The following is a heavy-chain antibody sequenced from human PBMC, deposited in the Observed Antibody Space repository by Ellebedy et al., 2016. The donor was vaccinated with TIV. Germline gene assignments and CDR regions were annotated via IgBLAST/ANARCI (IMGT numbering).Heavy chain of an antibody. V-gene: IGHV3-74*01. J-gene: IGHJ3*01. CDR2: IKTDGSTI. D-gene: IGHD3-22*01. Sequence: GESLKISXAASGFTFSSYWMHWVRQAPGKGLVWVSRIKTDGSTINYADSVKGRFTISRDNAKNTVYLQMSSLRAEDTAVYYCARIITGQPFDAFDVWGQGTMVTVSS. CDR1: GFTFSSYW. CDR3: ARIITGQPFDAFDV.